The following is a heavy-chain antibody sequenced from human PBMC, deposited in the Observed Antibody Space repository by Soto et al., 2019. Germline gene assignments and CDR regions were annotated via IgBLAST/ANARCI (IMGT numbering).Heavy chain of an antibody. J-gene: IGHJ4*02. CDR2: ISGSGGST. CDR3: AKSRPLLRDYGDYSDY. D-gene: IGHD4-17*01. Sequence: GGSLRLSCAASGFTFSSYAMSWVRQAPGKGLEWVSAISGSGGSTYYADSVKGRFTISRDNSKNTLYLQMNSLRAEDTAVYYCAKSRPLLRDYGDYSDYWGQGTLVTVSS. V-gene: IGHV3-23*01. CDR1: GFTFSSYA.